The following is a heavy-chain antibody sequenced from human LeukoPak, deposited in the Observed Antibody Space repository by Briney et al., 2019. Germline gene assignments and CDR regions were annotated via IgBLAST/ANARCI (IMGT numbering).Heavy chain of an antibody. D-gene: IGHD2-21*02. CDR2: ISSSSSSI. V-gene: IGHV3-48*02. J-gene: IGHJ4*02. CDR3: TKESVTYLDY. Sequence: TGGSLRLSCPASGFIFNYYSMNWVRQAPGKGLEWVSYISSSSSSIYYADSVKGRFTISRDNAKNSLYLQMNSLRDEDTAVYYCTKESVTYLDYWGQGTLVTVSS. CDR1: GFIFNYYS.